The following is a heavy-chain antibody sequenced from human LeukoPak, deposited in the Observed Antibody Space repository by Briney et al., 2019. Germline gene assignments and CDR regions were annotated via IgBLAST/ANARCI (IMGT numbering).Heavy chain of an antibody. Sequence: GGSLRLSCAPSGFTFISYDTNWVRQAPGKGLEWVSYISGSGGSIYYTDSVKGRFTISRDNAKNSLYLQMNSLRAEDTAVYYCSRGRLFGDYWGQGALVTVSS. D-gene: IGHD2-21*02. CDR2: ISGSGGSI. CDR3: SRGRLFGDY. J-gene: IGHJ4*02. CDR1: GFTFISYD. V-gene: IGHV3-48*03.